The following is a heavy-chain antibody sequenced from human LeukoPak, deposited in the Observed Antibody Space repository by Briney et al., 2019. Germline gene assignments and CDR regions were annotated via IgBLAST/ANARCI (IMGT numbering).Heavy chain of an antibody. J-gene: IGHJ3*02. V-gene: IGHV4-39*07. CDR2: IYYSGST. D-gene: IGHD5-12*01. CDR3: ARRGPAVSGYDGEAFDI. Sequence: SETLSLTCTVSGGSISSSSYYWGWIRQPPGKGLEWIGSIYYSGSTYYNPSLKSRVTISVDTSKNQFSLKLSSVTAADTAVYYCARRGPAVSGYDGEAFDIWGQGTMVTVSS. CDR1: GGSISSSSYY.